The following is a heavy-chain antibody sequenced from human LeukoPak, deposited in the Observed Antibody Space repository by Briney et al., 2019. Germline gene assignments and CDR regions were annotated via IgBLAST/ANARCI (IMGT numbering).Heavy chain of an antibody. V-gene: IGHV4-59*11. Sequence: SETLSLTCSVSDGSITSHYWSWIRQPPGRGLGWIGYAYHSGSTNYNPSLKSRVTISVDTSKNQFSLKLNSMTAADTAVYYCARTPGNTLDYWGQGTLSPSPQ. J-gene: IGHJ4*02. CDR3: ARTPGNTLDY. CDR2: AYHSGST. D-gene: IGHD1-14*01. CDR1: DGSITSHY.